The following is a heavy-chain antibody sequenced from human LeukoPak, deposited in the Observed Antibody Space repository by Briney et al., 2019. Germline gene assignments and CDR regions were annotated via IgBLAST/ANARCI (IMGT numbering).Heavy chain of an antibody. J-gene: IGHJ4*02. CDR1: GFTFSRFS. V-gene: IGHV3-21*01. CDR3: GRDFDTVGNFDY. CDR2: IYVTGGYI. Sequence: PGGSLRLSCATSGFTFSRFSMRWVRQAPGKGLEWVASIYVTGGYINYADSVKGRVTISRDNAKNSVYLQMSSLRAEDTAVYYCGRDFDTVGNFDYWGQGTLVTVSS. D-gene: IGHD3-9*01.